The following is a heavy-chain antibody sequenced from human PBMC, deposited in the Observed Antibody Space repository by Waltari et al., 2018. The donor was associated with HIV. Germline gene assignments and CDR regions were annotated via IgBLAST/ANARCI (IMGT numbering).Heavy chain of an antibody. CDR2: ISWNSGST. V-gene: IGHV3-9*01. CDR3: AKASGIAVAGDYWYFDL. J-gene: IGHJ2*01. D-gene: IGHD6-19*01. CDR1: GFTFDDYA. Sequence: EVQLVESGGGLVQPGRSLRLSCAASGFTFDDYAMHWVRPAPGKGLGWVSGISWNSGSTGYADSVKGRFTISRDNAKNSLYLQMNSLRAEDTALYYCAKASGIAVAGDYWYFDLWGRGTLVTVSS.